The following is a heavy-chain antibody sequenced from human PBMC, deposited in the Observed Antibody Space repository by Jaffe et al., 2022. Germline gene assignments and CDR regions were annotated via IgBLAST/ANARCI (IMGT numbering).Heavy chain of an antibody. CDR2: ISSSSSTI. J-gene: IGHJ4*02. CDR3: AAHSETRITIFGVVLPSSGY. V-gene: IGHV3-48*01. Sequence: EVQLVESGGGLVQPGGSLRLSCAASGFTFSSYSMNWVRQAPGKGLEWVSYISSSSSTIYYADSVKGRFTISRDNAKNSLYLQMNSLRAEDTAVYYCAAHSETRITIFGVVLPSSGYWGQGTLVTVSS. D-gene: IGHD3-3*01. CDR1: GFTFSSYS.